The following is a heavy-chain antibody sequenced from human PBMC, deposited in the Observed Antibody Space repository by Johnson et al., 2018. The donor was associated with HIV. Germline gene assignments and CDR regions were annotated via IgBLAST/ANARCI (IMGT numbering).Heavy chain of an antibody. CDR1: GFTFSDYY. CDR3: ARQTLRAFDI. Sequence: QVQLVESGGGVVRPGGSLRLSCAASGFTFSDYYMSWIRQAPGKGLEWVSYISSDGSTIYYADSMKGRFTISRDNSQNTLYLQMNRLGAEDTAVYYCARQTLRAFDIWGQGTMVTVSS. CDR2: ISSDGSTI. J-gene: IGHJ3*02. V-gene: IGHV3-11*04.